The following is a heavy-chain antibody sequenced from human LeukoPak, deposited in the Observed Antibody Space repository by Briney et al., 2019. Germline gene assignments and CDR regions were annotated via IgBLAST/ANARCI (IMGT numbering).Heavy chain of an antibody. J-gene: IGHJ4*02. Sequence: GGSLRLSCAASGFTFSSFWMNWVRQAPGKGLEWVANIKKDGSETYYVDSVKGRFNISRDNAKNSLYLQMNSLRVEDTAVYYCARASTYDYWGQGTLVTVSS. CDR1: GFTFSSFW. CDR2: IKKDGSET. CDR3: ARASTYDY. V-gene: IGHV3-7*03. D-gene: IGHD2/OR15-2a*01.